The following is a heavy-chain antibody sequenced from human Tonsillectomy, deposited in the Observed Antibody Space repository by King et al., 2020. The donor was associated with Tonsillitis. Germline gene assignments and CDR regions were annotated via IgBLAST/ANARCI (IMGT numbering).Heavy chain of an antibody. CDR1: GGTFSSYA. CDR3: ARVIAAAGTGLYNWFDP. D-gene: IGHD6-13*01. Sequence: QLVQSGAEVKKPGSSVKVSCKASGGTFSSYAISWVRQAPGQGLEWMGGIIAIFSIANYARKFQGRVTITADESTSTAYMELRSLRSEDTAVYYCARVIAAAGTGLYNWFDPWGQGTLVIVSS. J-gene: IGHJ5*02. CDR2: IIAIFSIA. V-gene: IGHV1-69*01.